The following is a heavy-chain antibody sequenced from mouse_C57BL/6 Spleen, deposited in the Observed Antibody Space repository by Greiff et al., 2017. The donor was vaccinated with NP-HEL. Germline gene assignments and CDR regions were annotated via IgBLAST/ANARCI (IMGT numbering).Heavy chain of an antibody. V-gene: IGHV1-81*01. CDR2: IYPRSGNT. D-gene: IGHD1-1*01. CDR1: GYTFTSYG. CDR3: ARRTTVVPDV. Sequence: QVQLKESGAELARPGASVKLSCKASGYTFTSYGISWVKQRTGQGLEWIGEIYPRSGNTYYNEKFKGKATLTADKSSSTAYMELRSLTSEDSAVYFCARRTTVVPDVWGTGTTVTVSS. J-gene: IGHJ1*03.